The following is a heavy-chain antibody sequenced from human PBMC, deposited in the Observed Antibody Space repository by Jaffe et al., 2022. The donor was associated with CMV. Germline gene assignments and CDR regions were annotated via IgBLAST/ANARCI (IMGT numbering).Heavy chain of an antibody. CDR3: ARECGYTAMVDCYYYYGMDV. J-gene: IGHJ6*02. CDR2: IWYDGSNK. Sequence: QVQLVESGGGVVQPGRSLRLSCAASGFTFSSYGMHWVRQAPGKGLEWVAVIWYDGSNKYYADSVKGRFTISRDNSKNTLYLQMNSLRAEDTAVYYCARECGYTAMVDCYYYYGMDVWGQGTTVTVSS. V-gene: IGHV3-33*01. D-gene: IGHD5-18*01. CDR1: GFTFSSYG.